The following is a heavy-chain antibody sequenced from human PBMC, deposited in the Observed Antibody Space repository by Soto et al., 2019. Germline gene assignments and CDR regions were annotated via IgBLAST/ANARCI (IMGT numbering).Heavy chain of an antibody. V-gene: IGHV1-69*02. CDR1: GGTFSSYT. CDR2: IIPILGIA. J-gene: IGHJ6*02. Sequence: QVQLVKSGAEVKKPGSSVKVSCKASGGTFSSYTISWVRQAPGQGLEWMVRIIPILGIANYAQKFQGRVKITADKYTSTAYKEMSSLRSEDTAVYYCARLRGYGCNAYGMDVWGQGNTVTVS. D-gene: IGHD4-17*01. CDR3: ARLRGYGCNAYGMDV.